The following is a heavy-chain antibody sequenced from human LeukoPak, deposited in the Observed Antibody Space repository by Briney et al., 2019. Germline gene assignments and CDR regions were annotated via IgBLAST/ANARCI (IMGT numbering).Heavy chain of an antibody. CDR3: VRDRELTY. Sequence: PSETLSLTCTVSDGSISIYYWSWIRQPPGKGLEWIGYVYSSGNTNYCPSLKGRAIISADTSKNQFSLKLTSVTAADTAVYYCVRDRELTYWGQGILVTVSS. D-gene: IGHD3-10*01. J-gene: IGHJ4*02. CDR2: VYSSGNT. CDR1: DGSISIYY. V-gene: IGHV4-4*08.